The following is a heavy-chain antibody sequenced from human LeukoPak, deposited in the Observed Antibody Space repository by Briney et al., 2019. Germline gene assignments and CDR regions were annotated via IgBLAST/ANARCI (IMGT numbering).Heavy chain of an antibody. J-gene: IGHJ5*02. V-gene: IGHV1-69*02. CDR1: GGTFSSYT. D-gene: IGHD2-2*02. CDR2: IIPILGIA. CDR3: ARGYCSSTSCYRMGWAANWFDP. Sequence: SVKVSCKASGGTFSSYTISWVRQAPGQGLEWMGRIIPILGIANYAQKFQGRVTITADKSTSTAYMELSSLRSEDTAVYYCARGYCSSTSCYRMGWAANWFDPWGQGTLVTVSS.